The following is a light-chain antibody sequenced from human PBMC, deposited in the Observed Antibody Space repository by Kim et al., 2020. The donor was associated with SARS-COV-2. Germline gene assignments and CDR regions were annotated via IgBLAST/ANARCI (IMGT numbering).Light chain of an antibody. CDR2: GKT. J-gene: IGLJ3*02. CDR3: NSRDSTDNHWV. Sequence: SSELTQDPAVSVALGQTVRITCQGDSLRRFYASWYQQKPGQAPVLVIYGKTNRTSGIPDRFSGSSSGNTASLTITGAQAEDEADYYCNSRDSTDNHWVFGGGTQLTVL. V-gene: IGLV3-19*01. CDR1: SLRRFY.